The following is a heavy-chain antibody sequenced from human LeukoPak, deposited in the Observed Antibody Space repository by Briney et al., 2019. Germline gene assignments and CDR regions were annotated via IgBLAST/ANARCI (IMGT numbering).Heavy chain of an antibody. V-gene: IGHV3-33*08. D-gene: IGHD6-13*01. CDR3: ARESSTWYELDY. CDR2: IWHDGSNE. Sequence: PGGSLRLSCAASGFTFSSYAMSWVRQAPGKGLEWVALIWHDGSNEYYGDSVKGRFTISRDNSKNTPYLQMNSLRAEDTAVYYCARESSTWYELDYWGQGTLVTVSS. J-gene: IGHJ4*02. CDR1: GFTFSSYA.